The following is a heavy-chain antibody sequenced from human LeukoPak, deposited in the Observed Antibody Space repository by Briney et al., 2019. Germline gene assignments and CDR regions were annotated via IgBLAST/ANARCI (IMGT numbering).Heavy chain of an antibody. D-gene: IGHD5-12*01. Sequence: SETLSLTCTVPGGSTSSYSWSWIRQPPEQGLEWIGYIYTSGGTPYKPSLKSRVSISADTSKNQISLKLSSVTATDTAVYYCARHRGYASPSDSFDIWGQGTMVTVSS. CDR3: ARHRGYASPSDSFDI. J-gene: IGHJ3*02. CDR2: IYTSGGT. V-gene: IGHV4-4*09. CDR1: GGSTSSYS.